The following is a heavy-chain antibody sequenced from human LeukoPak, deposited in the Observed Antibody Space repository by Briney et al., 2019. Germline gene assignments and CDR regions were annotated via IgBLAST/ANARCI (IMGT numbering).Heavy chain of an antibody. J-gene: IGHJ4*02. V-gene: IGHV3-48*01. CDR3: AKDIYCGGDCYIRAGDS. D-gene: IGHD2-21*02. Sequence: GGSLRLSCAASGFTFSNYNMNWVRQAPGKGLEWVSYISSSSSTIYYADSMKGRFTISRDNSQNTLYLQMNSLRAEDTAIYYCAKDIYCGGDCYIRAGDSWGQGTLVTVSS. CDR2: ISSSSSTI. CDR1: GFTFSNYN.